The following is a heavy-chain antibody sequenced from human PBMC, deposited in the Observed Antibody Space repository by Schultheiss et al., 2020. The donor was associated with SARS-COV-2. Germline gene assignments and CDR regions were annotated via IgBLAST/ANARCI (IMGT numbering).Heavy chain of an antibody. J-gene: IGHJ6*02. D-gene: IGHD2-21*02. CDR2: VYLGDSDT. V-gene: IGHV5-51*01. CDR1: GDSVNTYW. CDR3: ARLISAIEDEDNHFGMDV. Sequence: GGSLRLSCKGSGDSVNTYWIAWVRQKPGEGLEWMGIVYLGDSDTRYSPSFQGQVTISADKSISTAFLYWSSLKASDSAMYYCARLISAIEDEDNHFGMDVWGQGTTVTVSS.